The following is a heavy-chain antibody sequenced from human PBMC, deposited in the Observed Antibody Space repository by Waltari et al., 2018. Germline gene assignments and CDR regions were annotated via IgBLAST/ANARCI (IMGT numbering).Heavy chain of an antibody. CDR2: IYHSGST. CDR3: ARRSAITMIVVVEYYFDY. V-gene: IGHV4-38-2*01. D-gene: IGHD3-22*01. CDR1: GYSISSGYY. J-gene: IGHJ4*02. Sequence: QVQLQESGPGLVKPSETLSLTCAVSGYSISSGYYWGWIRQPPGQGLEWIGSIYHSGSTYYNPSLKSRVTISVDTSKNQFSLKLSSVTAADTAVYYCARRSAITMIVVVEYYFDYWGQGTLVTVSS.